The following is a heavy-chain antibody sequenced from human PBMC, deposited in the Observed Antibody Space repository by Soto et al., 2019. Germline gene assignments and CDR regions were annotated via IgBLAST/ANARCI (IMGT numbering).Heavy chain of an antibody. CDR3: AKARTPYNWNDGFDY. Sequence: GGSLRLSCAASGFTFSSYAMSWVRQAPGKGLEWVSAISGSGGSTYYADSVKGRFTISRDNSKNTLYLQMNSLRAEDTAVYYCAKARTPYNWNDGFDYWGQGTLVTVSS. CDR1: GFTFSSYA. CDR2: ISGSGGST. D-gene: IGHD1-1*01. J-gene: IGHJ4*02. V-gene: IGHV3-23*01.